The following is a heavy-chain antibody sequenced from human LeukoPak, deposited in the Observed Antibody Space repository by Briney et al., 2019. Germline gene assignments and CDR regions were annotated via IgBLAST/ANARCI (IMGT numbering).Heavy chain of an antibody. D-gene: IGHD2-15*01. CDR2: ILGSGGIGTT. Sequence: VGCLRLSCAASGFTFSSYAMSWVRQAPGKGLEWVSTILGSGGIGTTYYADSVKGRFTISRDNSRNTLFLQMNRLRGADTAVYYCAKSNYCSGGSCYLWGHFDLWGRGTLVTASS. CDR3: AKSNYCSGGSCYLWGHFDL. J-gene: IGHJ2*01. V-gene: IGHV3-23*01. CDR1: GFTFSSYA.